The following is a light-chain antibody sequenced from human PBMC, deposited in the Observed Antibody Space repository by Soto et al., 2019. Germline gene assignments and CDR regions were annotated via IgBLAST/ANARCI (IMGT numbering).Light chain of an antibody. CDR2: DVS. Sequence: QSALTQPASVSGSPGQSITISCTGTSSDVGGYNYVSWYQQHPGKAPKLMIYDVSNRPSGVSNRFSGSKSGNTASLTISGVQAEDEADYYCSSYTSSSTLEVFGGGTKLIVL. CDR3: SSYTSSSTLEV. V-gene: IGLV2-14*01. J-gene: IGLJ2*01. CDR1: SSDVGGYNY.